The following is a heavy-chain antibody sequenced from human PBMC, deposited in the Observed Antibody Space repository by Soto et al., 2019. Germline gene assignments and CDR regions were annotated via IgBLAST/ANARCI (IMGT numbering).Heavy chain of an antibody. D-gene: IGHD4-17*01. CDR3: ARVDYGDYGCYFDL. CDR2: IYSGGAT. Sequence: EVQLVESGGNLIQPGGSLRLSCAASGFTVTNKYMTWVRQAPGKGLEWVSLIYSGGATAYADSVKGRFTISRDNSKDILYLQVNSLRAEDTAVYYCARVDYGDYGCYFDLWGRGNLVTVSS. CDR1: GFTVTNKY. V-gene: IGHV3-53*01. J-gene: IGHJ2*01.